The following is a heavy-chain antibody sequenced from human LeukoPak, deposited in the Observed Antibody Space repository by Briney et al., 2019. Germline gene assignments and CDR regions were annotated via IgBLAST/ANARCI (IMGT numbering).Heavy chain of an antibody. CDR1: GGSISSYY. J-gene: IGHJ3*02. CDR2: IYYSGST. V-gene: IGHV4-59*01. Sequence: SETLSLTCTVSGGSISSYYWSWIRQPPGKGLEWIGYIYYSGSTNYNPSLKSRVTISVDTSKNQFSLKLSSVTAADTAVYYCARTYSGSYYPFDIWGQGTMVTVSS. CDR3: ARTYSGSYYPFDI. D-gene: IGHD1-26*01.